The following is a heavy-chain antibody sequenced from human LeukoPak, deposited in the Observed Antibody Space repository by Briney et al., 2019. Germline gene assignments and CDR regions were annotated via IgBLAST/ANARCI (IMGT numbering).Heavy chain of an antibody. D-gene: IGHD3-10*01. J-gene: IGHJ4*02. V-gene: IGHV4-31*03. CDR2: IYYSGST. Sequence: SQTLSLTCTVSGGSISSGGYYWSWIRQHPGKGLEWIGYIYYSGSTYYNPSLKSRVTISVDTSKNQFSLKLSSVTAADTAVYYCARSKVVEVWFGEPHPPDYWGQGTLVTVSS. CDR3: ARSKVVEVWFGEPHPPDY. CDR1: GGSISSGGYY.